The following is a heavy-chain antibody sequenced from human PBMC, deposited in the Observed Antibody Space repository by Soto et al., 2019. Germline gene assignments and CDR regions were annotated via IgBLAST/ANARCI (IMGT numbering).Heavy chain of an antibody. D-gene: IGHD3-16*01. J-gene: IGHJ5*02. CDR2: IYYSGST. CDR3: ARDWFGSVGNWFDP. CDR1: GGSVSSGSYY. Sequence: SETLSLTCTVSGGSVSSGSYYWSWIRQPPGKGLEWIGYIYYSGSTNYNPSLKSRVTISVDTSKNQFSLKLSSVTAADTAVYYCARDWFGSVGNWFDPWSQGTLVTVSS. V-gene: IGHV4-61*01.